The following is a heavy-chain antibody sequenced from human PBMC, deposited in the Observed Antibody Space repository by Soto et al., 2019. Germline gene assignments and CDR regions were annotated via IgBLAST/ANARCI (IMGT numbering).Heavy chain of an antibody. CDR1: GFSFGDYA. CDR3: ARDGVQITDFDYLYYRLDV. Sequence: GGSLRLSCKASGFSFGDYAMNWFRQSPGEGLEWVGFVRSKVYGGTTDYAASVRGRFTISRDDSKSIAYLQMTSLKTDDTAVYYCARDGVQITDFDYLYYRLDVWGTDTKVPVAS. CDR2: VRSKVYGGTT. V-gene: IGHV3-49*03. J-gene: IGHJ6*04. D-gene: IGHD3-16*01.